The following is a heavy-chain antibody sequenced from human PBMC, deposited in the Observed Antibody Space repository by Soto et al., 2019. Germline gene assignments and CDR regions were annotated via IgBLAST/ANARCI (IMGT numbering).Heavy chain of an antibody. D-gene: IGHD3-10*01. CDR3: ARGEAIGDDP. Sequence: EVQLVESGGGLAQPGGSLRLSCAASGLTFSSYGMTWVRQAPGKGLEWVANIKQDGSEKYYVDSVKGRFTISRDNAKNSLYLQMNNLRGEDTAVYYCARGEAIGDDPWGHGTLVTVSS. V-gene: IGHV3-7*01. CDR2: IKQDGSEK. J-gene: IGHJ5*02. CDR1: GLTFSSYG.